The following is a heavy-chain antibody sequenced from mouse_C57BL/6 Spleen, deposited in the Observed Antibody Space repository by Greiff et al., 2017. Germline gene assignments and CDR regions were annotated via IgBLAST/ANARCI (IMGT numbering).Heavy chain of an antibody. CDR3: ARDYYYGSDDARDY. J-gene: IGHJ4*01. CDR1: GFNIKDYY. Sequence: VQLQQSGAELVKPGASVKLSCTASGFNIKDYYMHWVKQRTEQGLEWIGRLDPADGETKYAPHFKGKATITADTASTTAYLQLSSRTSEDAAVDYCARDYYYGSDDARDYWGQGTSVTVSS. V-gene: IGHV14-2*01. CDR2: LDPADGET. D-gene: IGHD1-1*01.